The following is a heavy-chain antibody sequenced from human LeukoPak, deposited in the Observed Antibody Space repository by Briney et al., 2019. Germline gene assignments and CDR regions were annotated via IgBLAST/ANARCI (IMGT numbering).Heavy chain of an antibody. CDR3: ARGRFVDTAMVRLDAFDI. Sequence: ASVKVSCKASGYTFTSYGISWVRQAPGQGLEWMGWISAYNGNTNYVQKLQGRVTMTTDTSTSTAYMELRSLRSDDTAVYYCARGRFVDTAMVRLDAFDIWGQGTMVTVSS. J-gene: IGHJ3*02. CDR2: ISAYNGNT. CDR1: GYTFTSYG. D-gene: IGHD5-18*01. V-gene: IGHV1-18*04.